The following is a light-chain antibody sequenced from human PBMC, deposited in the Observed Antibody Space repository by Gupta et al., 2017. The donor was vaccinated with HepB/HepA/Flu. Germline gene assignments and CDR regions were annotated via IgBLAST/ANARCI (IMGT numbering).Light chain of an antibody. J-gene: IGLJ2*01. V-gene: IGLV2-11*01. CDR3: CSYAGSYVV. CDR1: SSDVGGYND. Sequence: QSALTQPRSVSGSPGQSVTISCTGTSSDVGGYNDVSWYQQHPGKAPKLMIYDVSKRPSGVPDRFSGSNSGNTASLTISGLQAEDEADYYCCSYAGSYVVFGGGTKLTVL. CDR2: DVS.